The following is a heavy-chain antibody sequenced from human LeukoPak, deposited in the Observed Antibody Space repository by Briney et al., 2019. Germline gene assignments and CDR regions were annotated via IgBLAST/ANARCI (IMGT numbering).Heavy chain of an antibody. Sequence: ASVKVSFKASGYTFTGYYMHWVRQAPGQGLEWMGWINPNSGGTNYAQKFQGRVTMTRDTSISTAYMELSRLRSDDTAVYYCARASYQTYWFDPWGQGTLVTVSS. CDR3: ARASYQTYWFDP. J-gene: IGHJ5*02. D-gene: IGHD2-2*01. CDR2: INPNSGGT. V-gene: IGHV1-2*02. CDR1: GYTFTGYY.